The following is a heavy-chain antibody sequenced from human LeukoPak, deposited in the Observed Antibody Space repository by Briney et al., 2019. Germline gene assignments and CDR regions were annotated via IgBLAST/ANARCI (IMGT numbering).Heavy chain of an antibody. D-gene: IGHD6-19*01. J-gene: IGHJ5*02. CDR3: ARFRTSAWYVGDL. V-gene: IGHV3-7*01. Sequence: GGSLRLSCAATGFTFGGFWMSWVRQAPGKGLEWVANIKQDGSQQFYVDSVRGRFTISRDNAKISLFLQINTLRAEDSAIYYCARFRTSAWYVGDLWGQGTLVTVSS. CDR1: GFTFGGFW. CDR2: IKQDGSQQ.